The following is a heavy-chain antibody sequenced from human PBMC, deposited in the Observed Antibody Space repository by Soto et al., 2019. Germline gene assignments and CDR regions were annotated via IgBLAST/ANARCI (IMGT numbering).Heavy chain of an antibody. CDR3: ARQHLDVPVASAIDY. V-gene: IGHV3-73*02. CDR2: IPSKINTYAT. CDR1: GFTFSGST. J-gene: IGHJ4*02. D-gene: IGHD6-19*01. Sequence: EVQLVESGGGSVQPGGSLKLSCAASGFTFSGSTIHWVRQTSGQGLEWVGRIPSKINTYATAYAASVKGRFTISRDDSKNTAYLQMNSLKIEDTAVYYCARQHLDVPVASAIDYWGQGTLVTVSS.